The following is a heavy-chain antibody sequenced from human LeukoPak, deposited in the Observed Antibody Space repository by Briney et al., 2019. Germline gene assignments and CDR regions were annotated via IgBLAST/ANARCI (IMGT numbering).Heavy chain of an antibody. Sequence: GGSLRLSCAASGFTFSSYGMHWVRQAPGKGLEWVAFIRYDGSNKYYADSVKGRFTISRDNSKNTLYLQMSSLRAEDTAVYYCAKKEMGATVALSDYWGQGTLVTVSS. V-gene: IGHV3-30*02. D-gene: IGHD1-26*01. J-gene: IGHJ4*02. CDR3: AKKEMGATVALSDY. CDR1: GFTFSSYG. CDR2: IRYDGSNK.